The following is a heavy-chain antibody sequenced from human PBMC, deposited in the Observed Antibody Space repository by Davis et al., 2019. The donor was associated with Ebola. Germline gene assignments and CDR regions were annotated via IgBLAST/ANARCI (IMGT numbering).Heavy chain of an antibody. Sequence: SETLSLTCAVYGGSFSGYYWSWIRQPPGKGLEWIGEINHSGSTNYNPSLKSRVTISVDTSKNQFSLKLSSVTAADTAVYYCARVAKRRDMVQGVIDDAFDIWGQGTMVTVSS. CDR3: ARVAKRRDMVQGVIDDAFDI. J-gene: IGHJ3*02. CDR2: INHSGST. D-gene: IGHD3-10*01. V-gene: IGHV4-34*01. CDR1: GGSFSGYY.